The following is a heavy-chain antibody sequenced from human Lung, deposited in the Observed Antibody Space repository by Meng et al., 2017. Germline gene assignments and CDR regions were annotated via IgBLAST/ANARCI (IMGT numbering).Heavy chain of an antibody. CDR1: GYTFIDAY. D-gene: IGHD1-7*01. Sequence: QWHLVQFGAEVNKPGASVKLSCRASGYTFIDAYVHWVRQAPGQGLEWMGRIIPSSGDANSAQKFLGRVTLTWDTSISTAYMELSSLRSNDTAIYYCARDGGNYDFDYWGQGTLVTVSS. CDR3: ARDGGNYDFDY. J-gene: IGHJ4*02. CDR2: IIPSSGDA. V-gene: IGHV1-2*06.